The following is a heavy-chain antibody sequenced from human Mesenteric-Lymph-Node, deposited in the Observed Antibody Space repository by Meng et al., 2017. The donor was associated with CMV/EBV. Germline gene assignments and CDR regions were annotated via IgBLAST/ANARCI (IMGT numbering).Heavy chain of an antibody. CDR1: GFTFSSHA. V-gene: IGHV3-15*01. CDR2: IKSKSDGGTR. Sequence: GGSLRLSCAASGFTFSSHAMNWVRQSPGKGLEWVGRIKSKSDGGTRDYAAAVKGRFSISRDDSKNTLYLQMNSLLTDDTAVYYCTTVRTYWGQGTLVTVSS. J-gene: IGHJ4*02. CDR3: TTVRTY.